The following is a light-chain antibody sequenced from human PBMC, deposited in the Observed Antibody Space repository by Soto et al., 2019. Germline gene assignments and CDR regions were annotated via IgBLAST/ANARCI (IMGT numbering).Light chain of an antibody. CDR1: TSDVGSYDL. Sequence: QSVLTQPASVSGSPGQSITISCTGTTSDVGSYDLVSWYQQHPGKAPKLMIYEATKRPSGVSNRFSGSKSGNTASLTISGLQAEDEADYFCCSYAGSGTFYVLGTGTKVTVL. CDR2: EAT. V-gene: IGLV2-23*01. CDR3: CSYAGSGTFYV. J-gene: IGLJ1*01.